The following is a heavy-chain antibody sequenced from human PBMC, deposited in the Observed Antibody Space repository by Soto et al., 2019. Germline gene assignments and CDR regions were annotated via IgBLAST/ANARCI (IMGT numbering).Heavy chain of an antibody. J-gene: IGHJ6*02. V-gene: IGHV4-30-2*01. CDR1: GGSISSGGYS. CDR2: IYHSGST. CDR3: ARYLRFLEWSPGMDV. Sequence: SETLSLTCTVSGGSISSGGYSWTWIRQPPGKDLDYIGYIYHSGSTYYNPSLKSRVTISVDRSKNQFSLKLSSVTAADTAVYYCARYLRFLEWSPGMDVWGQGTTVTVSS. D-gene: IGHD3-3*01.